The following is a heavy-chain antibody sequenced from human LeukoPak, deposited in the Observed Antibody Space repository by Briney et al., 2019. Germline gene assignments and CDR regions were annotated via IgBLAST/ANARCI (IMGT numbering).Heavy chain of an antibody. Sequence: ASVKVSCKASGYTFTSYYMHWVRQAPGQGLEWMGIINPSGGSTSYAQKFQGRVTTTRDTSTSTVYMELSSLRSEDTAVYYCARDRNSSSFSAMDAFDIWGQGTMVTVSS. CDR1: GYTFTSYY. V-gene: IGHV1-46*01. CDR3: ARDRNSSSFSAMDAFDI. D-gene: IGHD6-6*01. CDR2: INPSGGST. J-gene: IGHJ3*02.